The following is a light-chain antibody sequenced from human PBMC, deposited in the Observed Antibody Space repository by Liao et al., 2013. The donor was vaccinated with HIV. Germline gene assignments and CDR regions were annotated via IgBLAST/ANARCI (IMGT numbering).Light chain of an antibody. CDR1: YLGDKY. CDR2: SDD. V-gene: IGLV3-1*01. CDR3: QAWDRNTAI. J-gene: IGLJ2*01. Sequence: SYELTQSPSVSVSPGQTASITCSGDYLGDKYASWYQHKPGQSPVLVIYSDDKRPSGIPERFSGSNSGNTATLTISGTQPTDEADYYCQAWDRNTAIFGGGTKLTVL.